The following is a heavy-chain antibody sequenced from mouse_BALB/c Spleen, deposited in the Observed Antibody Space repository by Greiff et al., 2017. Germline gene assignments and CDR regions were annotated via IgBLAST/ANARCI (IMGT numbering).Heavy chain of an antibody. V-gene: IGHV5-6-3*01. J-gene: IGHJ2*01. D-gene: IGHD1-1*01. CDR3: ARGGVVAPFDY. Sequence: DVMLVESGGGLVQPGGSLKLSCAASGFTFSSYGMSWVRQTPDKRLELVATINSNGGSTYYPDSVKGRFTISRDNAKNTLYLQMSSLKSEDTAMYYCARGGVVAPFDYWGQGTTLTVSS. CDR1: GFTFSSYG. CDR2: INSNGGST.